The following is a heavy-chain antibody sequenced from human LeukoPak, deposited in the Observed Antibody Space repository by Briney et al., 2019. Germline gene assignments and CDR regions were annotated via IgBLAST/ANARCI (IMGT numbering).Heavy chain of an antibody. V-gene: IGHV3-23*01. Sequence: PGGSLRLSCAASGFTFSSYAMSWVRQAPGKGLEWVSAISGSGGSTYYADSVKGRFTISRDNSKNTLYLQMNSLRAEDTAVYYCAKSKEPRYSSSWPSPLDYWGQGTLVTVSS. D-gene: IGHD6-13*01. CDR3: AKSKEPRYSSSWPSPLDY. CDR1: GFTFSSYA. J-gene: IGHJ4*02. CDR2: ISGSGGST.